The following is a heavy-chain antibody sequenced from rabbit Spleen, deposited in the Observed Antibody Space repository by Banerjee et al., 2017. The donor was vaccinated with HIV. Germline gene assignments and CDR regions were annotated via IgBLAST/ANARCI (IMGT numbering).Heavy chain of an antibody. CDR3: ARDTSSSFSSYGMDL. D-gene: IGHD1-1*01. CDR2: IAAGSAGTT. J-gene: IGHJ6*01. Sequence: QSLEESGGDLVKPGTSLTLTCKASGFSFSSGYYMCWVRQAPGKGLEWIACIAAGSAGTTYYASWAKGRFTISKTSSTTVTLQMTRLTAADTATYFCARDTSSSFSSYGMDLWGPGTLVTVS. CDR1: GFSFSSGYY. V-gene: IGHV1S40*01.